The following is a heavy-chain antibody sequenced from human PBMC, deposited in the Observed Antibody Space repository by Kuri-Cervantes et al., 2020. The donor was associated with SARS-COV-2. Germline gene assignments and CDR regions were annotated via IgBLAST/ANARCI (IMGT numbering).Heavy chain of an antibody. J-gene: IGHJ5*02. D-gene: IGHD3-10*01. CDR3: AKPGITMVRGVIYWFDP. CDR2: ISGSGGST. Sequence: GESLKISCAASGFTFSSYAMSWVRQAPGKGLEWVSAISGSGGSTYYADSVKGRFTISRDNSKNTPYLQMNSLRAEDTAVYYCAKPGITMVRGVIYWFDPWGQGTLVTVSS. V-gene: IGHV3-23*01. CDR1: GFTFSSYA.